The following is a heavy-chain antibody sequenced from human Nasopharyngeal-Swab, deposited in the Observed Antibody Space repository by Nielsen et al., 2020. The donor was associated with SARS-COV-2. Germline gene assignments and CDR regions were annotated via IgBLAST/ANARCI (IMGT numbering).Heavy chain of an antibody. CDR2: ISYDGSNK. CDR3: ARAHGDYDYVWGSYRYTPETLDY. J-gene: IGHJ4*02. D-gene: IGHD3-16*02. Sequence: GGSLRLSCAASGFTFSSYGMHWVRQAPGKGLEWVAVISYDGSNKYYADSVKGRFTISGDNARNSLYLQMNSLRAEDTAVYYCARAHGDYDYVWGSYRYTPETLDYWGQGTLVTVSS. CDR1: GFTFSSYG. V-gene: IGHV3-30*03.